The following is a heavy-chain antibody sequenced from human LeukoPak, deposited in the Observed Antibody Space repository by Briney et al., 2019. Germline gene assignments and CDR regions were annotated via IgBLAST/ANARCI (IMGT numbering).Heavy chain of an antibody. Sequence: GGSLRLSCAASEFTFDDYAMHWVRQAPGKGLEWVSLISGDGGSTNSADSVKGRFTISRDNNKNSLYLQMNSLRNEDSALYYCAKERGSSSENYYYGMDVWGQGTTVTVSS. CDR1: EFTFDDYA. J-gene: IGHJ6*02. V-gene: IGHV3-43*02. CDR3: AKERGSSSENYYYGMDV. CDR2: ISGDGGST. D-gene: IGHD6-6*01.